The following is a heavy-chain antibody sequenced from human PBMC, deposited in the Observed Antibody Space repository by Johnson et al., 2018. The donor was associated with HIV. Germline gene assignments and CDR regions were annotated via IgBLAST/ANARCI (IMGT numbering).Heavy chain of an antibody. CDR3: VRVGPTLYDAFDI. V-gene: IGHV3-72*01. Sequence: VQLVESGGGLVQPGGSLRLSCAASGLTFSDHYMDWVRQAPGKGLEWVGRVRNKAQRYSTSYAASVKGRFTFSRDDLKKSLFLQMNRLKTDDSAVYYCVRVGPTLYDAFDIWGHGTTVTFSS. J-gene: IGHJ3*02. CDR1: GLTFSDHY. CDR2: VRNKAQRYST.